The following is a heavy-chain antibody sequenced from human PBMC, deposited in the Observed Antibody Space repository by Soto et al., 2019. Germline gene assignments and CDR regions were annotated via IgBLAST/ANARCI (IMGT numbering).Heavy chain of an antibody. CDR2: IIPIFGTA. V-gene: IGHV1-69*01. CDR1: GGTFSSYA. J-gene: IGHJ4*02. D-gene: IGHD3-22*01. CDR3: ARGYDSSGYYYSPRTFDY. Sequence: QVQLVQSGAEVKKPGSSVKVSCKASGGTFSSYAISWVRQAPGQGLEWMGGIIPIFGTANYAQKFQGRVTITADESTSTAYMELSSLRSEATAVYYCARGYDSSGYYYSPRTFDYWGQGTLVTVSS.